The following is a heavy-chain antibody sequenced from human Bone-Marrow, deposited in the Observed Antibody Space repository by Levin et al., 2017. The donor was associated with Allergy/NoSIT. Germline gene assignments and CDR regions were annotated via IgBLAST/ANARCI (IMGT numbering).Heavy chain of an antibody. CDR3: AGGTRRDSSSNYYFDY. J-gene: IGHJ4*02. CDR2: INHSGST. CDR1: GGSFSGYY. Sequence: PSETLSLTCAVYGGSFSGYYWSWIRQPPGKGLEWIGEINHSGSTNYNPSLKSRVTISVDTSKNQFSLKLSSVTAADRAVYHCAGGTRRDSSSNYYFDYWGQGTLVTVSS. V-gene: IGHV4-34*01. D-gene: IGHD6-19*01.